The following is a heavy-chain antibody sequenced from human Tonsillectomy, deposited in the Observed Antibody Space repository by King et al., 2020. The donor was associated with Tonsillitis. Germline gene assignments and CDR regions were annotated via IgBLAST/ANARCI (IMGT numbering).Heavy chain of an antibody. J-gene: IGHJ5*01. CDR2: IDHSGST. D-gene: IGHD3-3*02. CDR3: VSISSDS. CDR1: GGSFSGYY. Sequence: VQLQQWGAGLLKPSETLSLTCAVYGGSFSGYYWSWIRQPPGKGLEWIGEIDHSGSTNYNPFLKSRVTISVDPSKNQFSLKVTSVTAADTAVYYCVSISSDSWGQGTLVTVSS. V-gene: IGHV4-34*01.